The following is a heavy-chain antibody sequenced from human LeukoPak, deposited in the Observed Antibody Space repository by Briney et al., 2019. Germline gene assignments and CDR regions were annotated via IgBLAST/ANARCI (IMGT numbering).Heavy chain of an antibody. CDR1: GGSIISYY. Sequence: SETLSLTCTVSGGSIISYYWSWIRQPPWKGLEGIGYIYYSGSTNYNPSLKSRVTISVDTSKNQFSLKLSSVTAADTAVYYCARGSEDSSSSFAEYFQHWGQGTLVTVSS. V-gene: IGHV4-59*08. D-gene: IGHD6-6*01. CDR2: IYYSGST. J-gene: IGHJ1*01. CDR3: ARGSEDSSSSFAEYFQH.